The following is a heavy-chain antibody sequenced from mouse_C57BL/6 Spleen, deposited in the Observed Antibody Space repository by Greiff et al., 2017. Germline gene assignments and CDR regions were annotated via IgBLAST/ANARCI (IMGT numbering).Heavy chain of an antibody. D-gene: IGHD2-5*01. Sequence: QVQLQQSGPELVKPGASVKISCTASGYAFSSSWMNWVKQRPGKGLEWIGRIYPGDGATNYNGKFKGKATLTVDKSSSTAYMQLSSLTSEDSAVYYCARDRSNAYAMDYWGQGTSVTVSS. V-gene: IGHV1-82*01. CDR3: ARDRSNAYAMDY. CDR1: GYAFSSSW. J-gene: IGHJ4*01. CDR2: IYPGDGAT.